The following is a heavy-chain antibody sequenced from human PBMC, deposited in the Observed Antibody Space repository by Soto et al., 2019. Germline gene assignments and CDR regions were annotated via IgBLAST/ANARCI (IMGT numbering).Heavy chain of an antibody. D-gene: IGHD4-17*01. CDR3: AHSLAASNYGDYAPINSFDY. V-gene: IGHV2-5*02. CDR1: GFSLSTSGVG. J-gene: IGHJ4*02. Sequence: QITLKESGPTLVKPTQTLTLTCTFSGFSLSTSGVGVGWIRQPPGKALEWLALIYWDDDKRYSPSLKSRLTSTKDTSKDHVVLTMTNTDPVDTATYYCAHSLAASNYGDYAPINSFDYWGQGTLVTVSS. CDR2: IYWDDDK.